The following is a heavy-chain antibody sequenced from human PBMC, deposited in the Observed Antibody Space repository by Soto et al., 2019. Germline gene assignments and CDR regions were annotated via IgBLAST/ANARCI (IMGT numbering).Heavy chain of an antibody. Sequence: QVQLVESGGGVVQPGRSMRLSCAASGFTFSSFAMLWVRQAPGKGLEWVAIISFDGSNEYYADSVEGRFTISRDNSKNALYLQMNSLRAEDTAVYYCARARAVAGSGPFDYWGQATLVTVSS. J-gene: IGHJ4*02. CDR3: ARARAVAGSGPFDY. CDR2: ISFDGSNE. CDR1: GFTFSSFA. D-gene: IGHD6-19*01. V-gene: IGHV3-30-3*01.